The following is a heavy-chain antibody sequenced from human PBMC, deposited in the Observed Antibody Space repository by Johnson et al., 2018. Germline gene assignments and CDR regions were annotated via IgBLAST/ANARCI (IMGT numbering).Heavy chain of an antibody. J-gene: IGHJ4*02. V-gene: IGHV3-15*07. CDR2: LKSFSDGGTA. CDR3: TTGAFDY. Sequence: VRLVQSGGGFVEAGGSLGLSCAASGFTFKKAWMTWVRQAPGKGLAWVGRLKSFSDGGTADYAVPVRGTFTISREVSRQTLFLQMNSLKTEDTAVYYRTTGAFDYGGQGTLVTVSS. CDR1: GFTFKKAW.